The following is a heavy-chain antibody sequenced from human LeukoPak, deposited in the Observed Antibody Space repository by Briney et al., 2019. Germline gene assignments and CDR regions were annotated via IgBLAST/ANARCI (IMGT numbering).Heavy chain of an antibody. CDR1: GGSFSGYY. Sequence: PSETLSLTCAVYGGSFSGYYWSWIRQPPGKGLEWIGEINHSGSTNYNPSLKSRVTISVDTSKNQFSLKLSSVTAADTAVYYCARRYCSGGSCYYAFDIWGQGTMVAVSS. CDR2: INHSGST. V-gene: IGHV4-34*01. J-gene: IGHJ3*02. CDR3: ARRYCSGGSCYYAFDI. D-gene: IGHD2-15*01.